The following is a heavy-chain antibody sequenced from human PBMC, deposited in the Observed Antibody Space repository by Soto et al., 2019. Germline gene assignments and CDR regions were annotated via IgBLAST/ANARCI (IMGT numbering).Heavy chain of an antibody. CDR2: FDPEDGET. D-gene: IGHD2-15*01. V-gene: IGHV1-24*01. CDR3: ATRGPDIVVVVAATFGAFDI. Sequence: ASVKVSCKVSGYTLTELSMHWVRQAPGKELEWMGGFDPEDGETIYAQKFQGRVTMTEDTSTDTAYMELSSLRSEDTAVYYCATRGPDIVVVVAATFGAFDIWGQGTMVTVSS. CDR1: GYTLTELS. J-gene: IGHJ3*02.